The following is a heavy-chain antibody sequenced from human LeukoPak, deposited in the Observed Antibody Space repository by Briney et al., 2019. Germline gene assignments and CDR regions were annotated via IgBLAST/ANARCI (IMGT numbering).Heavy chain of an antibody. CDR1: GFTVTNNY. CDR2: IYSDGTI. J-gene: IGHJ4*02. V-gene: IGHV3-53*01. D-gene: IGHD6-13*01. CDR3: ARASSIGAAGLFDS. Sequence: GGSLRLSCAASGFTVTNNYMSWVRQAPGKGLEWVSIIYSDGTIYYAGSVKGRFTISRDSSKNTVFLQMNSLRAEDTAVYYCARASSIGAAGLFDSWGQGTLVTVSS.